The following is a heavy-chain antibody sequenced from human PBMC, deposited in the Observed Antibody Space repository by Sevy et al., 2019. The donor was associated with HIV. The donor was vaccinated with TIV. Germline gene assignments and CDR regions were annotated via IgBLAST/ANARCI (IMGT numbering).Heavy chain of an antibody. Sequence: LSLTCTVSGGSISSVDYYWSWIRQTPGKGLGGIGYIYYSGSTYYNPSLKSRVTISVDTSKNQFSLKLSSVTAADTAVYYCDRGSGSSWFDTWGQGTLVTVSS. CDR3: DRGSGSSWFDT. D-gene: IGHD3-10*01. V-gene: IGHV4-30-4*01. CDR1: GGSISSVDYY. J-gene: IGHJ5*02. CDR2: IYYSGST.